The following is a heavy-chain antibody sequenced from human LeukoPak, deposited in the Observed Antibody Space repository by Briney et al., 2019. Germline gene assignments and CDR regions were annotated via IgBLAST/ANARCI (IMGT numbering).Heavy chain of an antibody. CDR1: GFTFSNYA. CDR2: TTGRSGSA. D-gene: IGHD7-27*01. Sequence: PGGSLRLSCAASGFTFSNYAMSWVRQAPGKGLEWVSATTGRSGSAYYADSVKGRFTISRDNSKYTLYLQMNSLRAEDTALYYCAKDPGDNWGHDWYFDLWGRGTLVTVSS. J-gene: IGHJ2*01. CDR3: AKDPGDNWGHDWYFDL. V-gene: IGHV3-23*01.